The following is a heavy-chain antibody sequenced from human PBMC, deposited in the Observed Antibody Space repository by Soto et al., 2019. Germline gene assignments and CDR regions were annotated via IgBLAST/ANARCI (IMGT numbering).Heavy chain of an antibody. J-gene: IGHJ6*02. V-gene: IGHV1-69*12. D-gene: IGHD5-18*01. CDR2: IIPIFGRG. Sequence: QVQLVQSGAEVRKPGSSVKVSCKVSGDSFISYAISWVRQAPGQGLEWMGGIIPIFGRGNYAQRFQGRVAITADESTSTVHMELSGLRSEETAVYYCAREGSTVETAMVSQYYYGMDVWGQGTTGTVSS. CDR3: AREGSTVETAMVSQYYYGMDV. CDR1: GDSFISYA.